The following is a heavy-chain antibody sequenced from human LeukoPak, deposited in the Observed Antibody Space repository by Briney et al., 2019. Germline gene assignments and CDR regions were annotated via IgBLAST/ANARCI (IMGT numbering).Heavy chain of an antibody. Sequence: SETLSLTCTVPGGSISSYYWSWIRQPAGKGLEWIGRIYTSGSTNYSPSLKSRVTLSVDTSRNQFSLRLSSVTAADTAVYYCARDGRGYASSWYFDLWGQGTLVTVSS. V-gene: IGHV4-4*07. CDR3: ARDGRGYASSWYFDL. J-gene: IGHJ4*02. CDR2: IYTSGST. D-gene: IGHD6-13*01. CDR1: GGSISSYY.